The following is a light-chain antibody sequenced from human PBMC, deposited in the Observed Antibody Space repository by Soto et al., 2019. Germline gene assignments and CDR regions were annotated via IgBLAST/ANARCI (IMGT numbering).Light chain of an antibody. CDR2: GAS. CDR1: QSISSN. V-gene: IGKV3-15*01. J-gene: IGKJ4*01. Sequence: EIVMTQSPATLSASPGERATLSCRASQSISSNLAWYQQKPGLAPRLLIYGASTRATGFPARFSGSGSGTEFTLTISSLQSADFAVYYCQQYDNWPLTFGGGTKVEIK. CDR3: QQYDNWPLT.